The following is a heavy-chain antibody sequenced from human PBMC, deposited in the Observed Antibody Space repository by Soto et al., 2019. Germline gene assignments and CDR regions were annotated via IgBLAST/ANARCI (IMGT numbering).Heavy chain of an antibody. V-gene: IGHV4-4*07. D-gene: IGHD2-21*02. CDR3: ARGVQMSYGTKSKYCGGDCYSYYFDY. J-gene: IGHJ4*02. Sequence: ASETLSLTCTVSGGSISSYYWSWIRQPAGKGLEWIGRIYTSGSTNYNPSLKSRVTMSVDTSKNQFSLKLSSVTAADTAVYYCARGVQMSYGTKSKYCGGDCYSYYFDYWGQGTLVTVSS. CDR2: IYTSGST. CDR1: GGSISSYY.